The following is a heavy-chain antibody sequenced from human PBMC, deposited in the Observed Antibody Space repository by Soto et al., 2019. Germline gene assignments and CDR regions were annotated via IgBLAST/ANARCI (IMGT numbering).Heavy chain of an antibody. CDR1: GFTFSSYA. CDR2: ISGSGGST. D-gene: IGHD3-3*01. CDR3: AYSAFWSGYYRSFDY. J-gene: IGHJ4*02. V-gene: IGHV3-23*01. Sequence: EVQLLESGGGLVQPGGSLRLSCAASGFTFSSYAMSWVRQAPGKGLEWVSAISGSGGSTYYAESVKGRFTITRDNSKNSLYLQMNSLIAEDKAVYYCAYSAFWSGYYRSFDYWGQGTLVTVSS.